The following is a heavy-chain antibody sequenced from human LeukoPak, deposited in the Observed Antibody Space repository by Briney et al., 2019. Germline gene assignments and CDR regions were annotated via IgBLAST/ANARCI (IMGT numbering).Heavy chain of an antibody. D-gene: IGHD3-22*01. CDR1: GDSIRSTSHY. J-gene: IGHJ3*02. Sequence: PSETLSLSCTVSGDSIRSTSHYWGWIRQPPGKGLEWIGSIYYSGDIYSGDTYHNPSLKSRVTISVDTSKNQFSLKLRSVTAADTAVYYCARRGYYYDSSEGDAFDIWGQGTMVTVSS. CDR3: ARRGYYYDSSEGDAFDI. CDR2: IYYSGDIYSGDT. V-gene: IGHV4-39*07.